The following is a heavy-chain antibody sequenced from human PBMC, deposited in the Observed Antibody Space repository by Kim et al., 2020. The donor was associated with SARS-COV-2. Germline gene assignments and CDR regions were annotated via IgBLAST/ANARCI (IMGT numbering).Heavy chain of an antibody. V-gene: IGHV1-69*01. D-gene: IGHD1-1*01. J-gene: IGHJ4*02. Sequence: PKFQGRVTITADESTSTAYMELSSLRSEDTAVYYCARARTGTGKKRYFDYWGQGTLVTVSS. CDR3: ARARTGTGKKRYFDY.